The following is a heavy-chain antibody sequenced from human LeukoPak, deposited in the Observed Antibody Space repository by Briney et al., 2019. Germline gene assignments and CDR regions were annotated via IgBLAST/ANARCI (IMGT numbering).Heavy chain of an antibody. J-gene: IGHJ2*01. CDR2: INAGNGNT. CDR1: GYTFTSYA. V-gene: IGHV1-3*01. CDR3: ARENYYDSSGYFNWYSDL. D-gene: IGHD3-22*01. Sequence: ASVKVSCKASGYTFTSYAMHWVRQAPGQRLEWMGWINAGNGNTKYSQKFQGRVTITRDTSASTAYMELSSLRSEDTAVYYCARENYYDSSGYFNWYSDLWGRGTLVTVSS.